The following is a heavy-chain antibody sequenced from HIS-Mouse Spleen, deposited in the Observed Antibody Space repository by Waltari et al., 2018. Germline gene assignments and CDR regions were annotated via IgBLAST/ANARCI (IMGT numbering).Heavy chain of an antibody. CDR3: ARVKT. Sequence: QVQLQESGPGLVKPSEPLSLTCTASGYPISSGYYWGWIRQPPGKGLEWIGSIYHSGSTYYNPSLKSRVTISVDTSKNQFSLKLSSVTAADTAVYYCARVKTWGQGTLVTVSS. J-gene: IGHJ5*02. V-gene: IGHV4-38-2*02. CDR2: IYHSGST. CDR1: GYPISSGYY.